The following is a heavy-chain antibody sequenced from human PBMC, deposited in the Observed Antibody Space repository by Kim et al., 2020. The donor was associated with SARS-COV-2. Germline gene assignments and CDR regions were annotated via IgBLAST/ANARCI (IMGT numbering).Heavy chain of an antibody. V-gene: IGHV1-3*01. D-gene: IGHD3-22*01. CDR3: ARTTRTHHLIVTVYYFDY. CDR2: INAGNGNT. CDR1: GYTFTSYA. Sequence: ASVKVSCKASGYTFTSYAMHWVRQAPGQRLEWMGWINAGNGNTKYSQKFQGRVTITRDTSASTAYMELSSLRSEDTAVYYCARTTRTHHLIVTVYYFDYWGQGTLVTVSS. J-gene: IGHJ4*02.